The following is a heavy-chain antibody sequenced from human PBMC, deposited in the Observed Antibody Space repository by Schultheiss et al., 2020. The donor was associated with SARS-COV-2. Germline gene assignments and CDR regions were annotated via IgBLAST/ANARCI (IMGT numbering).Heavy chain of an antibody. CDR3: TRDNRLLGVDQYYMDV. Sequence: GESLKISCAASGFTFSSYAMHWVRQPTGKGLQWISTIGTAGDTYYQDSVKGRFTISRENARNSLYLQMNSLRAGDTAVYYCTRDNRLLGVDQYYMDVWGKGTTVTVSS. D-gene: IGHD3-3*01. J-gene: IGHJ6*03. CDR2: IGTAGDT. V-gene: IGHV3-13*04. CDR1: GFTFSSYA.